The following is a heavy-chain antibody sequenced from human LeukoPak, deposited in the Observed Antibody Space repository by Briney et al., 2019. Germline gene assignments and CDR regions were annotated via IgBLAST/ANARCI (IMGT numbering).Heavy chain of an antibody. V-gene: IGHV3-7*04. CDR2: IKEDGSEK. CDR3: ARGYHFEIGGYHRHFDF. CDR1: GFAFSSYW. Sequence: GGSLRLSCAASGFAFSSYWMTGLRQVPGKGLEWVAAIKEDGSEKYYVDSVKGRFTISRDNAQNSLYLQMSSLRAEDTALYYCARGYHFEIGGYHRHFDFWGQGILVIVSS. J-gene: IGHJ4*02. D-gene: IGHD5-12*01.